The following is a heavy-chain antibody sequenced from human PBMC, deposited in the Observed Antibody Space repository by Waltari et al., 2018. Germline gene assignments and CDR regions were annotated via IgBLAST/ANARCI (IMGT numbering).Heavy chain of an antibody. V-gene: IGHV4-34*01. CDR3: ARGPGWLPFDY. CDR1: GGSFSGYY. D-gene: IGHD6-19*01. CDR2: INHSGST. J-gene: IGHJ4*02. Sequence: QVQLQQWGAGLLKPSETLSLTFAVYGGSFSGYYWSWIRQPPGKGLEWIGEINHSGSTNYNPSLKSRVTISVDTSKNQFSLKLSSVTAADTAVYYCARGPGWLPFDYWGQGTLVTVSS.